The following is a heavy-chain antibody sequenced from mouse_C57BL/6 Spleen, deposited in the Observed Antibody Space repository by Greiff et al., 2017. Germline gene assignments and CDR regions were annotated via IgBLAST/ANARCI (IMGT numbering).Heavy chain of an antibody. V-gene: IGHV1-50*01. Sequence: VQLQQPGAELVKPGASVKLSCKASGYTFTSYWMQWVKQRPGQGLEWIGEIDPSDSYTNYNQKFKGKATVTVDTSSSTAYMQLSSLTSEDSAVYYCASGSAWFAYWGQGTLVTVSA. CDR1: GYTFTSYW. J-gene: IGHJ3*01. D-gene: IGHD1-1*01. CDR2: IDPSDSYT. CDR3: ASGSAWFAY.